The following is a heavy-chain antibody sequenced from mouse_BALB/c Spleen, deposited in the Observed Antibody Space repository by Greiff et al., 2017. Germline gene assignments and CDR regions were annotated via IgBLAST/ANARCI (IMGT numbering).Heavy chain of an antibody. CDR2: ISSGSSTI. Sequence: VMLVESGGGLVQPGGSRKLSCAASGFTFSSFGMHWVRQAPEKGLEWVAYISSGSSTIYYADTVKGRFTISIDNSKNTLFLQMTSLRSEDTAMYDYARAGSIARVVADYWGQGTTLTVSS. D-gene: IGHD1-1*01. CDR1: GFTFSSFG. V-gene: IGHV5-17*02. CDR3: ARAGSIARVVADY. J-gene: IGHJ2*01.